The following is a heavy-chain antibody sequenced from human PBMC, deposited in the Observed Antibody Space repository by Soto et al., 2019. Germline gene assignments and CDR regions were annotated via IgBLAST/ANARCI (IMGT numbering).Heavy chain of an antibody. CDR3: TTDTGDYVPSTFDC. CDR1: SVSNAW. V-gene: IGHV3-15*07. J-gene: IGHJ4*02. CDR2: IKSKTDGGTT. D-gene: IGHD4-17*01. Sequence: SVSNAWMNWVRQAPGKGLEWVGRIKSKTDGGTTDYAAPVKGRFTISRDDSKNTLYLQMNSLKTEDTAVYYCTTDTGDYVPSTFDCWGQGTLVTVSS.